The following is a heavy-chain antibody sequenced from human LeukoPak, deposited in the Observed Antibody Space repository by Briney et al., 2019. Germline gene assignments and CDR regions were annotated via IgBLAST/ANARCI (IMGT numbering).Heavy chain of an antibody. CDR2: INPYSGGT. V-gene: IGHV1-2*02. D-gene: IGHD3-22*01. J-gene: IGHJ4*02. CDR1: GYTFTGYY. Sequence: GASVKVSCKASGYTFTGYYMHWVRQAPGQGLEWMGWINPYSGGTNYAQKFQGRGTMTRDTSISTAYMELSRLRSDDTAVYYCARGFHQSDYDSSGPVRYWGQGTLVTVSS. CDR3: ARGFHQSDYDSSGPVRY.